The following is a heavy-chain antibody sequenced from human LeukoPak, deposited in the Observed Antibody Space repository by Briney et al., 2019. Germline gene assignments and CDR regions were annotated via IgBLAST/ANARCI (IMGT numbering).Heavy chain of an antibody. CDR3: ARAYY. Sequence: GGSLRLSCAASGFTFSTYGMHWVRQAPGKGLEWVAYIQYDGSNQQYADSVKGRFIISRDNAKNSLYLQMNSLRAEDTAVYYCARAYYWGQGTLVTVSS. CDR1: GFTFSTYG. J-gene: IGHJ4*02. V-gene: IGHV3-30*02. CDR2: IQYDGSNQ.